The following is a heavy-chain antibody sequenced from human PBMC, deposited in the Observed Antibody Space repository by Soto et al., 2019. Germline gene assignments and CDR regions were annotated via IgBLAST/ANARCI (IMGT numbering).Heavy chain of an antibody. CDR2: ITGSSDST. J-gene: IGHJ6*03. CDR3: AKCPLRSFYMDV. CDR1: GFAFSNHV. Sequence: GSPSLSCAASGFAFSNHVMTWVRQAPGKGLEWVSGITGSSDSTTYADSVKGRFTISRDNSKNTLYLQINILTSEDTAIYFCAKCPLRSFYMDVWGKGATVTVSS. V-gene: IGHV3-23*01.